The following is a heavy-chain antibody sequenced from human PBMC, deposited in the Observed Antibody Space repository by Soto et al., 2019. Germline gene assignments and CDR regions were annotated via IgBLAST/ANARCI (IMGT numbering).Heavy chain of an antibody. CDR2: IYYSGST. J-gene: IGHJ6*02. Sequence: QVQLQESGPGLVKPSQTLSLTCTVSGGSISSGGYYWSWIRQHPGKGLEWIGYIYYSGSTYYNPSLKSRVTISVDTSKTQFSLKLSSVTAADPAVYYCARELRFGEDYYGRDVWGQGTTVTVSS. CDR3: ARELRFGEDYYGRDV. D-gene: IGHD3-10*01. CDR1: GGSISSGGYY. V-gene: IGHV4-31*03.